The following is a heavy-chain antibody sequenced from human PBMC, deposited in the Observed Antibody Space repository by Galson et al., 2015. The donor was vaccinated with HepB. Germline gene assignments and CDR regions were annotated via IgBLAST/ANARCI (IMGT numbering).Heavy chain of an antibody. D-gene: IGHD3-10*01. CDR2: ITTNGGST. CDR3: AKGGLHLWILTVRGEKSDAFDI. J-gene: IGHJ3*02. V-gene: IGHV3-23*01. Sequence: SLRLSCAASGFTFNSFAMSWVRQAPGKGLEWVSSITTNGGSTYYADSVKGRFTISRDSSTNTLYLQMDSLRAEDTAVYYCAKGGLHLWILTVRGEKSDAFDIWGQGTMVTVSS. CDR1: GFTFNSFA.